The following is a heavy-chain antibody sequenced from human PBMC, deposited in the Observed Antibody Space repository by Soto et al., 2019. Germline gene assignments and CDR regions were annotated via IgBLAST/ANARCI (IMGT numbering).Heavy chain of an antibody. CDR2: ISYDGSNK. V-gene: IGHV3-30-3*01. CDR3: ARTSVNYYYYYGMDV. CDR1: GLTFSSYA. J-gene: IGHJ6*02. Sequence: GGSLRLSCAACGLTFSSYAMHWVRQAPGKGLEWVAVISYDGSNKYYADSVKGRFTISRDNSKNTLYLQMNSLRAEDTAVYYCARTSVNYYYYYGMDVWGQGTTVTVSS. D-gene: IGHD2-2*01.